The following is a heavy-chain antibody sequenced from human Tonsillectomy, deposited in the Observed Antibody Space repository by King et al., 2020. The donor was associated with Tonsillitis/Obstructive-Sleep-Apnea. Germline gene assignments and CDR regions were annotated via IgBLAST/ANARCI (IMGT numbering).Heavy chain of an antibody. V-gene: IGHV1-69*10. CDR3: AWMTMVRGVIITGPLFDY. D-gene: IGHD3-10*01. Sequence: QLVQSGAEVKKPGSSVKVSCKASGGTFSSYAISWVRQAPGQGLEWMGGIIPILGIANYAQKFQGRVTITADNSTSTAYMELSSLRSEDTAVYYCAWMTMVRGVIITGPLFDYWGQGTLVTVSS. CDR2: IIPILGIA. CDR1: GGTFSSYA. J-gene: IGHJ4*02.